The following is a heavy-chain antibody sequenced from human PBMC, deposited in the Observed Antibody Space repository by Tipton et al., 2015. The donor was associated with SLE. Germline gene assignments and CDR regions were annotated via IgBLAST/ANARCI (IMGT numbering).Heavy chain of an antibody. J-gene: IGHJ4*02. Sequence: TLSLTCAVSGGSISSSNWWGWVRQPPGKGLEWIGEIYHSGSTNYNPSLKSRVTISVDKSKNQFSLKLSSVTAADTAVYYCARDSSIAVAGTGFDYWGQGTLVTVSS. V-gene: IGHV4-4*02. CDR1: GGSISSSNW. D-gene: IGHD6-19*01. CDR2: IYHSGST. CDR3: ARDSSIAVAGTGFDY.